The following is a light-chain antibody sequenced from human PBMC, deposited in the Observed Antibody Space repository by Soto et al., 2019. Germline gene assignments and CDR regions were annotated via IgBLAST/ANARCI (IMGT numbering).Light chain of an antibody. Sequence: QSALTQPASVSGSPGQSITISCTGTSNDVGANNYVSWYQHHPGKAPKILIYEAGNRPSGVSHRFSGSKSGNTASLTSSGLQAEDEADYFCTSYTSTSTLVFGGGTKLTVL. CDR2: EAG. J-gene: IGLJ2*01. V-gene: IGLV2-14*01. CDR1: SNDVGANNY. CDR3: TSYTSTSTLV.